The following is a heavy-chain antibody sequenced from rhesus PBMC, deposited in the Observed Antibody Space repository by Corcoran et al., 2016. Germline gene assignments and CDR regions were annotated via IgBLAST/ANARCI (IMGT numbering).Heavy chain of an antibody. D-gene: IGHD3-16*01. J-gene: IGHJ4*01. V-gene: IGHV4-160*01. CDR1: GYSIISNY. CDR2: IYSNGGST. CDR3: ARNRADYSGHSGYFDY. Sequence: QVQLQESGPGLVKPSETLSLTCAVSGYSIISNYWTGTRQPPGQGRGWIGRIYSNGGSTDYNPSLQSHVPNSTDTSKNHFALKLSSVTAADTAVYYCARNRADYSGHSGYFDYWGQGVLVTVSS.